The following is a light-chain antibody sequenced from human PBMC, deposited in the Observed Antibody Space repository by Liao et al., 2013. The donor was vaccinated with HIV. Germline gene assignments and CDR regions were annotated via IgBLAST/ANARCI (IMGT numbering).Light chain of an antibody. Sequence: SYVLTQPPSVSVAPGTTATITCGGNNIGRKSVHWYQQKPAQAPVLVISSDGDRPSGIPDRFSGSNSGNTGTLTISGTQPMDEGDYYCQVWDRGPALFGGGTKLTVL. V-gene: IGLV3-21*01. CDR1: NIGRKS. J-gene: IGLJ2*01. CDR3: QVWDRGPAL. CDR2: SDG.